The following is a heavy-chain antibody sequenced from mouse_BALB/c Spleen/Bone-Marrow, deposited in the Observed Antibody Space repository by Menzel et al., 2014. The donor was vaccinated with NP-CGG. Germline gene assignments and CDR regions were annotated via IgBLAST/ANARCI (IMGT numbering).Heavy chain of an antibody. CDR2: IRNKANGYTT. Sequence: EVMLVESGGGLVQPGGSLRLSCATSGFTFTDYYMSWVRQPPGKALEWLGFIRNKANGYTTEYSASVKGRFTISRDNSQSILYLQMNTLRAEDSVTYYCARDDYGRGYWGQGTTLTVSS. V-gene: IGHV7-3*02. CDR1: GFTFTDYY. CDR3: ARDDYGRGY. D-gene: IGHD1-1*01. J-gene: IGHJ2*01.